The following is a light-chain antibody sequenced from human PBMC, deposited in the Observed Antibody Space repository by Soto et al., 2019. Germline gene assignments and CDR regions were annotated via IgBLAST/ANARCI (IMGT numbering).Light chain of an antibody. Sequence: EIVLTQSPATLWLSPGEIATLSCGASQIVKNRYVAWYQQKPGLAPRLLIYDASTRATVIPDRFSGSGSGTDFTLTINRLEPEDFAVYYCQHYDDTPGTFGQGTRLEIK. CDR3: QHYDDTPGT. CDR2: DAS. J-gene: IGKJ5*01. CDR1: QIVKNRY. V-gene: IGKV3D-20*01.